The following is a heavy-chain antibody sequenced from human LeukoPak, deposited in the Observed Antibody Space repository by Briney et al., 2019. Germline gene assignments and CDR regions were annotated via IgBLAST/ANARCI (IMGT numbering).Heavy chain of an antibody. CDR3: AKERDSRGYFDY. D-gene: IGHD3-22*01. CDR1: GFTFSTYA. Sequence: PGGSLRLSCAVPGFTFSTYAMSWVRQAPRKGLEWVSAISGSGGSTYYADSVKGRFTISRDNSKNTLYLQMNSLRAEDTAVYYCAKERDSRGYFDYWGQGTLVTVSS. CDR2: ISGSGGST. J-gene: IGHJ4*02. V-gene: IGHV3-23*01.